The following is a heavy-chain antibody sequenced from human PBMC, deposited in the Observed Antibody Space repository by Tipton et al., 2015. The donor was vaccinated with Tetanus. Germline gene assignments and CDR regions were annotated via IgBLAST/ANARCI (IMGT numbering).Heavy chain of an antibody. J-gene: IGHJ4*02. CDR2: ISSTSRYI. Sequence: SLRLSCVVSGFTFSNYKMNWVRQAPGRGLEWVSSISSTSRYIYYADSVKGRFTISRDNAENSLFLEMNSLRADDTAVYYCVSGSVLDYWGQGTLITVSS. CDR1: GFTFSNYK. V-gene: IGHV3-21*01. D-gene: IGHD6-25*01. CDR3: VSGSVLDY.